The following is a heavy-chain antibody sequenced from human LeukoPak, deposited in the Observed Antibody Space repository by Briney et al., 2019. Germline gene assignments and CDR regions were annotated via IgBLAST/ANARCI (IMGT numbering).Heavy chain of an antibody. CDR3: ARDRGCSTYTCSTGGDWFDP. Sequence: EASVKVSCKASEYTFTGYYIHWVRHVPGQGLEWMGWINPNSGGTNYAQKFQGRVTMTRDTSFSTAYMELSRLTSDDTAVYFCARDRGCSTYTCSTGGDWFDPWGQGTLVTVSS. J-gene: IGHJ5*02. CDR2: INPNSGGT. CDR1: EYTFTGYY. V-gene: IGHV1-2*02. D-gene: IGHD2-2*02.